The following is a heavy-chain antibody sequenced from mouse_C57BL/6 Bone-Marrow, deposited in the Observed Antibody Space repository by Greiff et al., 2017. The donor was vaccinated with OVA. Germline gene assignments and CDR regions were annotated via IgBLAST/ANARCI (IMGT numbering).Heavy chain of an antibody. V-gene: IGHV1-81*01. CDR2: IYPRSGNT. Sequence: VQLVESGAELARPGASVKLSCKASGYTFTSSGISWVKQRTGQGLEWIGEIYPRSGNTYYNEKFKGKATLTADKSSSTAYRELRSLTSEDSAVYFCARWNYYGSSYGYFDVWGTGTTVTVSS. CDR1: GYTFTSSG. CDR3: ARWNYYGSSYGYFDV. D-gene: IGHD1-1*01. J-gene: IGHJ1*03.